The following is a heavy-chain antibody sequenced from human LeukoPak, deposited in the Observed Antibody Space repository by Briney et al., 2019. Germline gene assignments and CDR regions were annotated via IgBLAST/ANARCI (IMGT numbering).Heavy chain of an antibody. CDR3: ARGDRSEYPRY. CDR1: GYTFTSYG. D-gene: IGHD2-2*01. Sequence: ASVKVSCKASGYTFTSYGISWVRQAPGQGLEWMGWMNPNSGNTGYAQKFQGRVTMTRNTSISTAYMELSSLRSEDTAVYYCARGDRSEYPRYWGQGTLVTVSS. J-gene: IGHJ4*02. CDR2: MNPNSGNT. V-gene: IGHV1-8*02.